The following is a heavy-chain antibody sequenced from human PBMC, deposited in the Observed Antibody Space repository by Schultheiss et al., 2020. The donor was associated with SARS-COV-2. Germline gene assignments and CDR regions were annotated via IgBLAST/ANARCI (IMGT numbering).Heavy chain of an antibody. J-gene: IGHJ3*02. D-gene: IGHD4-17*01. V-gene: IGHV3-30*07. Sequence: GESLKISCAASGFTFSSYAMHWVRQAPGKGLEWVAVISYDGSNKYYADSVKGRFTISRDDSKNTLYLQMNSLKTEDTAVYYCARDDDYGDYVDAFDIWGQGTMVTVSS. CDR1: GFTFSSYA. CDR2: ISYDGSNK. CDR3: ARDDDYGDYVDAFDI.